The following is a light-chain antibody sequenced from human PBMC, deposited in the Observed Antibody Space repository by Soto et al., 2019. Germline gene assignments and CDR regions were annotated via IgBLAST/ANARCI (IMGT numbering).Light chain of an antibody. CDR2: KIS. J-gene: IGKJ1*01. V-gene: IGKV2-24*01. CDR3: LQATQFPWT. CDR1: QSVVHSDGNTY. Sequence: DIVVTQTPLSSPVTLGQPAAISCRYSQSVVHSDGNTYLSWLQQRPGQAPRLLLYKISNRVSGVPDRFRGSGAGTDFTLTISRVEVEDVGVYYCLQATQFPWTFGQGTKVDIK.